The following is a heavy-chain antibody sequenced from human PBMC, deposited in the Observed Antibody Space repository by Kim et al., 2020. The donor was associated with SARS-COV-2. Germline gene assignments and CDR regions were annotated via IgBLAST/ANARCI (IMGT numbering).Heavy chain of an antibody. CDR2: ISAYNGNT. CDR3: ASTTSWNDSPWFDP. J-gene: IGHJ5*02. D-gene: IGHD1-1*01. CDR1: GYTFTSYG. V-gene: IGHV1-18*01. Sequence: ASVKVSCKASGYTFTSYGISWVRQAPGQGLEWMGWISAYNGNTNYAQKLQGRVTMTTDTSTSTAYMELRSLRSDDTAVYYCASTTSWNDSPWFDPWGQGTLVTVSS.